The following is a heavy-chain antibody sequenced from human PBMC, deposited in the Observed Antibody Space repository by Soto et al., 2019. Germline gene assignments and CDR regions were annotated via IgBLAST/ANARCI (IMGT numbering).Heavy chain of an antibody. CDR1: GFTFTSSA. CDR3: ARGGGVYYFDY. V-gene: IGHV1-58*01. J-gene: IGHJ4*02. CDR2: IVVGSGNT. D-gene: IGHD2-8*02. Sequence: ASVKVSCKASGFTFTSSAVQWVRQARGQRLEWIGWIVVGSGNTNYAQKFQERVTITRDMSTSTVYMELSSLRSEDTAVYYCARGGGVYYFDYWGQGTLVTVSS.